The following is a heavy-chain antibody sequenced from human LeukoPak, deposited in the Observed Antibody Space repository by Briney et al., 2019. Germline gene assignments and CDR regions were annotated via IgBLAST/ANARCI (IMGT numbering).Heavy chain of an antibody. CDR1: GYTFTSYD. V-gene: IGHV1-8*01. CDR2: MNPNSGNT. CDR3: ARVFRQSDCDILTGPPRYYYYYYMDV. D-gene: IGHD3-9*01. J-gene: IGHJ6*03. Sequence: GASVKVSCKASGYTFTSYDINWVRQATGQGLEWMGWMNPNSGNTGYAQKFQGRVTMTRNTSISTAYMELSSLRSEDTAVYYCARVFRQSDCDILTGPPRYYYYYYMDVWGKGTTVTVSS.